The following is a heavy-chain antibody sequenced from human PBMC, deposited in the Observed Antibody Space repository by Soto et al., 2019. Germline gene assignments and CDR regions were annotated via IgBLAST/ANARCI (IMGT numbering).Heavy chain of an antibody. J-gene: IGHJ4*02. V-gene: IGHV2-5*02. Sequence: QITLKESGPTLVKPTQTLTLTCTFSGFSLSTSGVGVGWIRQPPGKALEWLALIYWDDDKRYSPSLKSRLTITKDTSKTPVGLTMTNMSPVDTATYSCAHRGHYDSSSYYHYFDCWGQGTLVTVSS. CDR1: GFSLSTSGVG. CDR2: IYWDDDK. D-gene: IGHD3-22*01. CDR3: AHRGHYDSSSYYHYFDC.